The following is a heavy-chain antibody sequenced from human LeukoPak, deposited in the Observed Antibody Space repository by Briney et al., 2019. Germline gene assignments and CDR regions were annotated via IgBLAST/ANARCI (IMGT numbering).Heavy chain of an antibody. Sequence: GGSLRLSCAASGFTFSSYRMSWVRQAPGKGLEWVANIKQDGSEKYYVDSVKGRFTISRDNAKNSLYLQMNSLRAEDTAVYYWARDGAVAGTDYWGQGTLVTVSS. CDR3: ARDGAVAGTDY. D-gene: IGHD6-19*01. J-gene: IGHJ4*02. CDR1: GFTFSSYR. V-gene: IGHV3-7*01. CDR2: IKQDGSEK.